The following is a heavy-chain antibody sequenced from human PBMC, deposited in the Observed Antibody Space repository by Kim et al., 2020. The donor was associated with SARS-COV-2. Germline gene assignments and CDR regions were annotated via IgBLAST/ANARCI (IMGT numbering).Heavy chain of an antibody. Sequence: SETLSLTCAVYGGSFSGYYWSWIRQPPGKGLEWIGEINHSGSTNYNPSLKSRVTISVDTSKNQFTLKLSSVTAADTAVYYCARGVWQQLVLDYYYYGMDVWGQGTTVTVSS. CDR3: ARGVWQQLVLDYYYYGMDV. CDR2: INHSGST. CDR1: GGSFSGYY. V-gene: IGHV4-34*01. J-gene: IGHJ6*02. D-gene: IGHD6-13*01.